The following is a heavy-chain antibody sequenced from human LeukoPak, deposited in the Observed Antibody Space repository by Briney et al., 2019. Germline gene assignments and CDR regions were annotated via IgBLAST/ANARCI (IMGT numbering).Heavy chain of an antibody. J-gene: IGHJ4*02. D-gene: IGHD3-9*01. CDR1: GGTFITYA. CDR3: ARVTYYDILTGYDNRGGFDY. V-gene: IGHV1-2*02. Sequence: ASVKVSCKASGGTFITYAMNWVRQAPGQGLEWMGWINPNSGGTNYAQKFQGRVTMTRDTSISTAYMELSRLRSDDTAVYYCARVTYYDILTGYDNRGGFDYWGQGTLVTVSS. CDR2: INPNSGGT.